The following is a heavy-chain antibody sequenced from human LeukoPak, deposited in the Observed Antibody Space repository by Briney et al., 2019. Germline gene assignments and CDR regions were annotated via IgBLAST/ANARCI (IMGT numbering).Heavy chain of an antibody. J-gene: IGHJ4*02. CDR3: AKDRPNYYDSSGHYYRRNADY. V-gene: IGHV3-23*01. CDR1: GFTFSIYA. D-gene: IGHD3-22*01. Sequence: GGSLRLSCAASGFTFSIYAMSWVRQAPGKGLEWVSSITSSGTGTFYADSVKGRFTISRDNSENTLYLQMNSLRAEDMAVYYCAKDRPNYYDSSGHYYRRNADYWGQGTLVTVSS. CDR2: ITSSGTGT.